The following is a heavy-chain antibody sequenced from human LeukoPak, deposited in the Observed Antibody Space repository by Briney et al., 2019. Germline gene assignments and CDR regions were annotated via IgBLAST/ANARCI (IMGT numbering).Heavy chain of an antibody. Sequence: GGSLRLSCAASGFTFSSYSMNWFRQAPEKGLEWVSSISSSSSYIYYADSVKGRFTISRDNSKNTLYLQMNSLRAEDTAVYYCAKTSSNYVLYYWGQGTLVTVSS. CDR3: AKTSSNYVLYY. V-gene: IGHV3-21*04. CDR2: ISSSSSYI. J-gene: IGHJ4*02. D-gene: IGHD4-11*01. CDR1: GFTFSSYS.